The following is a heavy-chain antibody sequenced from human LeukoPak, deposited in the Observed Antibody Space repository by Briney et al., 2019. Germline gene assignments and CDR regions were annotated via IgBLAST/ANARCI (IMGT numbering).Heavy chain of an antibody. J-gene: IGHJ5*02. D-gene: IGHD2-2*01. Sequence: ASVKVSCKASGYTFTSYGISWVRQAPGQGLEWMGWISAYNGNTNYAQKLQGRVTMTTDTSTSTAYMELRSLRSDDTAVYYCARARTYCSSTSCSNWFDPWGQGTLVTVSS. CDR1: GYTFTSYG. CDR2: ISAYNGNT. CDR3: ARARTYCSSTSCSNWFDP. V-gene: IGHV1-18*04.